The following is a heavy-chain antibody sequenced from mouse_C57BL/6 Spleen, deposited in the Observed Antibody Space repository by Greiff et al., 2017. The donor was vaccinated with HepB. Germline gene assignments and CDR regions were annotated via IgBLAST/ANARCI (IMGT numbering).Heavy chain of an antibody. J-gene: IGHJ4*01. Sequence: EVHLVESGGDLVKPGGSLKLSCAASGFTFSSYGMSWVRPTPDKRLEWVATISSGGSYTYYPDSVKGRFTISRDNAKNTLYLQMSSLKSEDTAMYYCARLGYYGSSSYAMDYWGQGTSVTVAS. CDR3: ARLGYYGSSSYAMDY. D-gene: IGHD1-1*01. CDR1: GFTFSSYG. CDR2: ISSGGSYT. V-gene: IGHV5-6*01.